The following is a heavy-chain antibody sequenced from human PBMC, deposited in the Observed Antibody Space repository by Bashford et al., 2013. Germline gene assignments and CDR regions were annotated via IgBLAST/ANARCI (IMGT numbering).Heavy chain of an antibody. V-gene: IGHV3-48*03. Sequence: VRQAPGKGLEWVSYINSRGDIIYYTDSVKGRFTISRDNAKNSLYLQMNNLRAEDTAVYYCARDKGRFDYWGQGTLVTVSS. CDR2: INSRGDII. D-gene: IGHD2-15*01. CDR3: ARDKGRFDY. J-gene: IGHJ4*02.